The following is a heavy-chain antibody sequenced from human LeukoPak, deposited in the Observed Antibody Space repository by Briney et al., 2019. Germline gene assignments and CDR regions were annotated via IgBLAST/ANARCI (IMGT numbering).Heavy chain of an antibody. J-gene: IGHJ5*02. D-gene: IGHD3-10*01. CDR3: ARLRGYYYGSGSYPRFDP. CDR2: INHSGST. Sequence: TSETLSLTCTVSGVSISSSSYYWSWIRQPPGKGLEWIGEINHSGSTNYNPSLKSRVTISVDTSKNQFSLKLSSVTAADTAVYYCARLRGYYYGSGSYPRFDPWGQGTLVTVSS. V-gene: IGHV4-39*07. CDR1: GVSISSSSYY.